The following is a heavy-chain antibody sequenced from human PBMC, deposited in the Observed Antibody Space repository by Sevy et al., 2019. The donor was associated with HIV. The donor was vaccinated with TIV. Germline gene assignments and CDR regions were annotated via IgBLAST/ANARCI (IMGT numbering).Heavy chain of an antibody. J-gene: IGHJ3*02. D-gene: IGHD2-2*02. Sequence: ASVKVSCKASGGTFSSYAISWVRQAPGQGLEWMGGIVPIFGTANYAQKFQGRVTITADESTSTAYMELSSLRSEDTAVYYFTRGFESLTYTFDIWGQGTMVTVSS. CDR2: IVPIFGTA. CDR3: TRGFESLTYTFDI. V-gene: IGHV1-69*13. CDR1: GGTFSSYA.